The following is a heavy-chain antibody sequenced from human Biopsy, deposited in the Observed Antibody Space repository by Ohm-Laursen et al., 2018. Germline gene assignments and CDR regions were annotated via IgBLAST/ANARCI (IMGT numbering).Heavy chain of an antibody. CDR2: ISHTGYT. V-gene: IGHV4-61*03. J-gene: IGHJ1*01. CDR3: ARGSNEYGGLYFPH. CDR1: GGSIGGSGDY. D-gene: IGHD4-23*01. Sequence: WQTLSLTCAVSGGSIGGSGDYWSWIRQPPGKGLEWIGHISHTGYTSYKSSLKSRVTISLDTSRKHFSLRLTPLAAADTAVYYCARGSNEYGGLYFPHWGQGTLVTVSS.